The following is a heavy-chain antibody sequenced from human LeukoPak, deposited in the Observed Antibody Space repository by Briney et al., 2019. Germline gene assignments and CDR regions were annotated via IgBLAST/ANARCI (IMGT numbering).Heavy chain of an antibody. CDR2: IIPIFGTA. Sequence: SVKVPCKASGGTFSSYAISWVRQAPGQWLEWMGGIIPIFGTANYAQKFQGRVTITTDESTSTAYMELSSLRSEDTAVYYCARDPGRGYYYYYMDVWGKGTTVTVSS. D-gene: IGHD3-10*01. V-gene: IGHV1-69*05. CDR3: ARDPGRGYYYYYMDV. J-gene: IGHJ6*03. CDR1: GGTFSSYA.